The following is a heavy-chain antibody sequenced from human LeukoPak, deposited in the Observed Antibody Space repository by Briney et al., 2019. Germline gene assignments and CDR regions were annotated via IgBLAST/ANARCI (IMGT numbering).Heavy chain of an antibody. D-gene: IGHD3-22*01. J-gene: IGHJ4*02. V-gene: IGHV3-7*01. CDR3: ARRGYYYDSSGYYLGGFDY. CDR2: IKQDGSEK. Sequence: PGGSLRLSCAASGFTFTTYWMSWVRQAPGKGLEWVANIKQDGSEKYYVDSVKGRFTISRDNAKNSLYLQMNSLGAEDTAVYYCARRGYYYDSSGYYLGGFDYWGQGTLVTVSS. CDR1: GFTFTTYW.